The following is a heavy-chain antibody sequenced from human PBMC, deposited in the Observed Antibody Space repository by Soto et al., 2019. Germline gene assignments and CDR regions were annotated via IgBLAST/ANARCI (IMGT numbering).Heavy chain of an antibody. CDR1: GYSFTSYW. V-gene: IGHV5-51*01. CDR2: IYPGDSDT. D-gene: IGHD3-10*01. CDR3: ARHGVERFGETSYYYGMDV. Sequence: ESLKISCKGSGYSFTSYWIGWVRQMPGKGLEWMGIIYPGDSDTRYSPSFQGQVTISADKSISTAYLQWCSLKASDTAMYYCARHGVERFGETSYYYGMDVWGQGTTVTVSS. J-gene: IGHJ6*02.